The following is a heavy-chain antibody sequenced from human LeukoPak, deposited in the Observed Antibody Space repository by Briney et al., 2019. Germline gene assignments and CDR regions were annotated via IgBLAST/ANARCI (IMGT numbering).Heavy chain of an antibody. D-gene: IGHD3-10*01. CDR3: ARGGGYFDY. CDR2: IYYTGST. V-gene: IGHV4-59*01. J-gene: IGHJ4*02. CDR1: GVSISSAY. Sequence: SETLSLTCTVSGVSISSAYWSWIRQPPGKGLEWIGYIYYTGSTNYNPSLKSRVAMSVDTFKNQFSLKLSSVAAADTAVYYCARGGGYFDYWGQGALVTVSS.